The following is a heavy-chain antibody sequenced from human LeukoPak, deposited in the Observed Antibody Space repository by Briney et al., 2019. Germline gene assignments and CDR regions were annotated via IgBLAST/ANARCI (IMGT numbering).Heavy chain of an antibody. CDR3: ARWAPRTSNFDY. CDR2: IYYSGST. V-gene: IGHV4-59*11. D-gene: IGHD3-3*02. CDR1: GGSISSHY. Sequence: PSETLSLTCTVSGGSISSHYRSWIRQPPGKGLEWIRYIYYSGSTNYNPSLKSRVTISVDTSKNQFSLKLSSVTAADTAVYYCARWAPRTSNFDYWGQGTLVTVSS. J-gene: IGHJ4*02.